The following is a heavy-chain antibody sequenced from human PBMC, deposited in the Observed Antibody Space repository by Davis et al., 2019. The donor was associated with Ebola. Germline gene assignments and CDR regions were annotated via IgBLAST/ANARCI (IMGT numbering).Heavy chain of an antibody. D-gene: IGHD3-22*01. CDR2: IDHRGDI. V-gene: IGHV4-34*01. J-gene: IGHJ4*02. CDR3: VRDGEAFDSRGAYEVPFDF. Sequence: PSETLSLTCAVYGESLRDYYWSWVRQSPGKGLEWIGEIDHRGDINYNPSFKSRVTLSIDTSRKQFSLRLTSVTAADTAVYYCVRDGEAFDSRGAYEVPFDFWGQGTLVTVSS. CDR1: GESLRDYY.